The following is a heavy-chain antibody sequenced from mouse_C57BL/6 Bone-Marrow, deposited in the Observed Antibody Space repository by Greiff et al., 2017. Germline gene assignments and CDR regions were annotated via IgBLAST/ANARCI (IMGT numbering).Heavy chain of an antibody. D-gene: IGHD4-1*01. CDR3: ARLNWDYAMDY. V-gene: IGHV5-4*01. J-gene: IGHJ4*01. CDR1: GFTFSSYA. Sequence: EVQLVESGGGLVKPGGSLKLSCAASGFTFSSYAMSWVRQTPEKRLEWVATISDGGSYTYYPDNVKGRFTLSRDNAKNTLYLQMSHLKSEDTAMYYCARLNWDYAMDYWGQGTSVTVSS. CDR2: ISDGGSYT.